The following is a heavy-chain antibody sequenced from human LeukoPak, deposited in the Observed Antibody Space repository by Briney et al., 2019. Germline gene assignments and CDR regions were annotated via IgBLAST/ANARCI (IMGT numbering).Heavy chain of an antibody. CDR1: GFTFGDYA. V-gene: IGHV3-23*03. J-gene: IGHJ6*03. Sequence: QTGGSLRLSCTASGFTFGDYAMSWVRQAPGKGLEWVSVIYSGGSTYYSDSVKGRFTISRDNSKNTLYLQMNSLRAEDTAVYYCAKAGLRFGYYYYYMDVWGKGTTVTVSS. CDR2: IYSGGST. D-gene: IGHD3-16*01. CDR3: AKAGLRFGYYYYYMDV.